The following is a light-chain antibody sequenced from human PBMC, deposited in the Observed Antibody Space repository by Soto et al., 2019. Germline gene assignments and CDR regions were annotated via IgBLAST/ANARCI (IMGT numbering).Light chain of an antibody. CDR1: HDIKKW. CDR3: HQASSFPYT. CDR2: AAS. J-gene: IGKJ3*01. Sequence: DIQMTQSPSSVSASVGDTINITCRASHDIKKWLAWYQQKPGKAPKVLIYAASNLESGVSPRFSGSGAGTEFSLTISSLQTEDCATYFCHQASSFPYTFGPGTKVDI. V-gene: IGKV1-12*01.